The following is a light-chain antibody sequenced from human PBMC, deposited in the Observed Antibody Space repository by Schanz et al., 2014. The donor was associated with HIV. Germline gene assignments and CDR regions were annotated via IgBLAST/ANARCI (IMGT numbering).Light chain of an antibody. Sequence: QSALTQPASVSGSPGQSITISCTGTSSDVGSYNLVSWYQQHPGKAPRLIIYDGSSRPSGVSNRFSGSKSGNTASLTISGLQAEDEADYYCSSYAGSNNFVFGTGTKLTVL. CDR3: SSYAGSNNFV. CDR2: DGS. CDR1: SSDVGSYNL. V-gene: IGLV2-14*02. J-gene: IGLJ1*01.